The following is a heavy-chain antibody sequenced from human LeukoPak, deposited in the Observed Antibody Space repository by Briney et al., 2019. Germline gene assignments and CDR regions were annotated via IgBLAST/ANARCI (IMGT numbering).Heavy chain of an antibody. CDR1: GGTFSSYA. CDR2: INTNTGNP. D-gene: IGHD5-18*01. J-gene: IGHJ4*02. CDR3: ARDWWIQLWFSGGKHYFDY. V-gene: IGHV7-4-1*02. Sequence: GASVKVSCKASGGTFSSYAISWVRQAPGQGLEWMGWINTNTGNPTYAQGFTGRFVFSLDTSVSTAYLQISSLKAEDTAVYYCARDWWIQLWFSGGKHYFDYWGQGTLVTVSS.